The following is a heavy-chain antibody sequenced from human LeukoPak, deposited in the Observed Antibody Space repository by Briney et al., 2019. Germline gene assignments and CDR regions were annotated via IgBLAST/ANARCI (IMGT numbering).Heavy chain of an antibody. CDR1: GGSISSYY. V-gene: IGHV4-59*01. J-gene: IGHJ5*02. Sequence: SETLSLTCTVSGGSISSYYWSWIRQPPGKGLEWIGYIYYSGSTNYNPSLKSRVTISVDTSKNQFSLKLSSVTAADTAVYYCARVSGVVVPAARDWFDPWGQGTLVTVSS. CDR2: IYYSGST. D-gene: IGHD2-2*01. CDR3: ARVSGVVVPAARDWFDP.